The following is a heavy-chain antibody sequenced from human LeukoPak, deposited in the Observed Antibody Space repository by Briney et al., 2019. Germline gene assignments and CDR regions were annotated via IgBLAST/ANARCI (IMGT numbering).Heavy chain of an antibody. Sequence: GGSLRLSCAASGFTFSSYWMHWVRQAPGKGLEWVAFIRYDGSNKYYADSVKGRFTISRDNSKNTLYLQMNSLRAEDTAVYYCAKDHPILLWFGGGPNWFDPWGQGTLVTVSS. CDR3: AKDHPILLWFGGGPNWFDP. CDR1: GFTFSSYW. V-gene: IGHV3-30*02. D-gene: IGHD3-10*01. CDR2: IRYDGSNK. J-gene: IGHJ5*02.